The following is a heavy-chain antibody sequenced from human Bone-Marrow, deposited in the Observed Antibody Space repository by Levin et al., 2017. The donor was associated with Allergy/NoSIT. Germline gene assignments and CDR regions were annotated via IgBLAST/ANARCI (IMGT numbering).Heavy chain of an antibody. Sequence: GGSLRLSCAASGFTFSSYAMSWVRQAPGKGLEWVSGISGSGGSTYYADSVKGRFTISRDNSKNTLYLQMNSLRAEDTAVYYCAKSRRDSSTWLDAFDIWGQGTMVTVSS. D-gene: IGHD6-13*01. V-gene: IGHV3-23*01. CDR1: GFTFSSYA. CDR2: ISGSGGST. CDR3: AKSRRDSSTWLDAFDI. J-gene: IGHJ3*02.